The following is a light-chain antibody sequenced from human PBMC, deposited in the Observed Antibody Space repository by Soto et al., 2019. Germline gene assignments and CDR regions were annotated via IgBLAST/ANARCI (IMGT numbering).Light chain of an antibody. Sequence: DIQMTQSPSSLSPSVLDRVTITCQASQDIKNYLNWYQQKKGKAPKIXIYDASNLETGVPSRFSGSGYGTHFNFTISSLQTEDIATYYCQQYDDVPFTFGPGTKVDIK. CDR1: QDIKNY. J-gene: IGKJ3*01. CDR3: QQYDDVPFT. V-gene: IGKV1-33*01. CDR2: DAS.